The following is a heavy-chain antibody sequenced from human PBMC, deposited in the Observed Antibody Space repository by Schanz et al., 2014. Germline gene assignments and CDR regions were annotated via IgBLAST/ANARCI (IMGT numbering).Heavy chain of an antibody. D-gene: IGHD2-21*02. CDR2: IGVDGTTT. CDR1: GFTLSSYG. J-gene: IGHJ2*01. CDR3: AKDLGVDCGDGCFNWYFDL. Sequence: QVRLVESGGGVVQPGRSLRLSCAASGFTLSSYGMHWVRQAPGKGLEWVSVIGVDGTTTYYADSVKGRFTISRDNSRSTMYLQMNSLRAEDTAVYFCAKDLGVDCGDGCFNWYFDLWGRGTLVTVSS. V-gene: IGHV3-NL1*01.